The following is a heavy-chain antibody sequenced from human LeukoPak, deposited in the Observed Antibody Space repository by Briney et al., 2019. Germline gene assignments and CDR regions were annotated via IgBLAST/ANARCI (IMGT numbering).Heavy chain of an antibody. CDR3: ARVSRLYHDTSGRIFDY. Sequence: RASVKVSCKASGYTFTGYYMHWVRQAPGQGLEWMGWINLNSGDRNYAQKFQGRVTMTRDTSSSTAYMEVSRLRSDDTAVYYCARVSRLYHDTSGRIFDYWGQGTLVTVSS. CDR1: GYTFTGYY. V-gene: IGHV1-2*02. J-gene: IGHJ4*02. CDR2: INLNSGDR. D-gene: IGHD3-22*01.